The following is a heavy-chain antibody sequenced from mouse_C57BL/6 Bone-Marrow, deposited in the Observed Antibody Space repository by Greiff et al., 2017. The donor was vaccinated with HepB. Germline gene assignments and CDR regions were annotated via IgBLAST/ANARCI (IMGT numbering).Heavy chain of an antibody. D-gene: IGHD3-1*01. V-gene: IGHV1-26*01. CDR3: ARGGSSGYVPYFDY. CDR1: GYTFTDYY. CDR2: INPNNGGT. J-gene: IGHJ2*01. Sequence: EVQLQQSGPELVKPGASVKISCKASGYTFTDYYMSWVKQSHGKSLEWIGDINPNNGGTSYNQKFKGKATLTVDKSSSTAYMELRSLTSEDSAVYYCARGGSSGYVPYFDYWGQGTTLTVSS.